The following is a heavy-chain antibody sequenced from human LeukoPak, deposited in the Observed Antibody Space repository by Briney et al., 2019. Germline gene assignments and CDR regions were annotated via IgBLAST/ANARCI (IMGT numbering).Heavy chain of an antibody. Sequence: GESLKISCKGSGYSFTSYWIGWVRRMPGKGLEWMGIIYPGDSDTRYSPSFQGQVTISADKSISTAYLQWSSLKASDTAMYYCARPYCSSTSCQEGLGYWGQGTLVTVSS. J-gene: IGHJ4*02. D-gene: IGHD2-2*01. CDR2: IYPGDSDT. V-gene: IGHV5-51*01. CDR1: GYSFTSYW. CDR3: ARPYCSSTSCQEGLGY.